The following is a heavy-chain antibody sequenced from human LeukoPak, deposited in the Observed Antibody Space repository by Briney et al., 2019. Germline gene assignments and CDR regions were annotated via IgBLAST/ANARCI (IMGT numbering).Heavy chain of an antibody. CDR3: ARGNRGVILTAMRGNWFDA. D-gene: IGHD2-21*02. Sequence: ASVKVSCKASGGTFSSYAINWVRQAPGQGLEWMGWMNPNSANTGYAQKFQGRGTITRNTSIGTAFMELSSLRSEDTAVYYCARGNRGVILTAMRGNWFDAWGQGTLVIVSS. V-gene: IGHV1-8*03. CDR2: MNPNSANT. J-gene: IGHJ5*02. CDR1: GGTFSSYA.